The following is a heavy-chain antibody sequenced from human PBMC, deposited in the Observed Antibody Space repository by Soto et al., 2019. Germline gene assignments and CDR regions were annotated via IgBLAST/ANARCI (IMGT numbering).Heavy chain of an antibody. CDR3: ARSRQYCTNGVCSPTLRLY. V-gene: IGHV1-69*13. CDR1: GGTFSSYA. J-gene: IGHJ4*02. CDR2: IIPIFGTA. D-gene: IGHD2-8*01. Sequence: GASVKVSCKASGGTFSSYAISWVRQAPGQGLEWMGGIIPIFGTANYAQKFQGRVTITADESTSTAYMELSSLRSEDTAVYYCARSRQYCTNGVCSPTLRLYWGQGTLVTVSS.